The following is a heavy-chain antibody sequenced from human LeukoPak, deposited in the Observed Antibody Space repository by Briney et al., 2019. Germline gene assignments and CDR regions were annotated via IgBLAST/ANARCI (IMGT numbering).Heavy chain of an antibody. CDR3: ASHRDTSGWYFDY. D-gene: IGHD6-19*01. V-gene: IGHV4-39*01. J-gene: IGHJ4*02. CDR2: IYYSGST. CDR1: GGSISSYY. Sequence: SETLSLTCTVSGGSISSYYWGWIRQPPGKGLEWIGSIYYSGSTYYNLSLKSRVTISVDTSKNQFSLKLSSVTAADTAVYYCASHRDTSGWYFDYWGQGTLVSVSS.